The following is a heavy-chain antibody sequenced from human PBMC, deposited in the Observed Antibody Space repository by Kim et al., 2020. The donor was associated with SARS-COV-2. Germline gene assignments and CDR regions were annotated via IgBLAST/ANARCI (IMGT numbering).Heavy chain of an antibody. V-gene: IGHV3-11*06. Sequence: RFTIARDNAKNSLYRQMNSLRAEDTAVYYCARASLGIVVVVAATQYYFDYWGQGTLVTVSS. J-gene: IGHJ4*02. D-gene: IGHD2-15*01. CDR3: ARASLGIVVVVAATQYYFDY.